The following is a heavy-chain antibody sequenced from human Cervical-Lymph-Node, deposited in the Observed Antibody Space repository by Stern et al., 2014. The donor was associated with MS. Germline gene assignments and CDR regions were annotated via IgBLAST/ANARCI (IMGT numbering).Heavy chain of an antibody. D-gene: IGHD2-15*01. CDR1: GYTFTSYA. CDR2: IHAGNGNT. CDR3: ARAGYCSGGSCYRYYYYGMDV. V-gene: IGHV1-3*01. J-gene: IGHJ6*02. Sequence: QVQLVQSGAEVKKPGASVKVSCKASGYTFTSYAMHWVRQAPGQRLEWMGWIHAGNGNTKYSQKFQGRVTITRDTSASTAYMELSSLRSEDTAVYYCARAGYCSGGSCYRYYYYGMDVWGQGTTVTVSS.